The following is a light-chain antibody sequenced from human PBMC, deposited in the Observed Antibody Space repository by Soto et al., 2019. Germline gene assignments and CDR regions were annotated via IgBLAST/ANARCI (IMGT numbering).Light chain of an antibody. J-gene: IGKJ3*01. CDR2: AAS. Sequence: DIQMTQSPTSLSASVGDRVTITCRASQGIRNFVAWYQQKPGKAPKLLIYAASTLQSGVTSRFSGRGSGTDNTPASNSLQPEDGATNSCQKYSSVPVFGPGTKVEIK. V-gene: IGKV1-27*01. CDR1: QGIRNF. CDR3: QKYSSVPV.